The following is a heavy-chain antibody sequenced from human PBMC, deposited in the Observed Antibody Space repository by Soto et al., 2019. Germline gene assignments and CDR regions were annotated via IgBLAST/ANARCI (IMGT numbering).Heavy chain of an antibody. D-gene: IGHD2-2*02. CDR2: IIPIFGTA. Sequence: SVKVSCKASGGTFSSYAISWVRQAPGQGLEWMGGIIPIFGTANYAQKFQGRVTITADESTSTAYMELSSLRFEDTAVYYCARASCSSTSCYREPNYFDYWGQGTLVTV. CDR3: ARASCSSTSCYREPNYFDY. CDR1: GGTFSSYA. V-gene: IGHV1-69*13. J-gene: IGHJ4*02.